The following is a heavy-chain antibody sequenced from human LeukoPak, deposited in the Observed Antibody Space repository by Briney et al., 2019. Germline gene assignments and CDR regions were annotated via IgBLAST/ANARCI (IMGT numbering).Heavy chain of an antibody. Sequence: GGSLRLSCAASGFTVSSSHMTWVRQAPGKGLECVSLIYSGGSTYYSDSVKGRFTISRDNSKNSLYLQMNSLRDEDTAVYYCARERMAGDYYVPFDPWGQGTLVTVSS. D-gene: IGHD4-17*01. CDR2: IYSGGST. CDR3: ARERMAGDYYVPFDP. CDR1: GFTVSSSH. V-gene: IGHV3-66*01. J-gene: IGHJ5*02.